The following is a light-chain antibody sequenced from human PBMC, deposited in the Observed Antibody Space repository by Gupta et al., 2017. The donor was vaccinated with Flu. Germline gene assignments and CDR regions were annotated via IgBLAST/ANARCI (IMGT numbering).Light chain of an antibody. V-gene: IGKV1-39*01. J-gene: IGKJ1*01. CDR2: AAS. CDR3: QQSYNTPRT. Sequence: GDRVTITSRASQPISTYLNWYQQRPGKAPKLLIYAASNLQSGVPSRFSGSGSGTDFTLTISSLQPEDFATYYCQQSYNTPRTFGQGTKVEVK. CDR1: QPISTY.